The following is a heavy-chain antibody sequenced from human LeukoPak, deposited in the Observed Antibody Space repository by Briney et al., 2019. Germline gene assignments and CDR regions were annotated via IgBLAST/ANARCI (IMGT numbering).Heavy chain of an antibody. CDR1: GGSISSYY. CDR3: ARDGLLGGYYYYGMDV. Sequence: SETLSLTCTVSGGSISSYYWSWIRQPPGKGLEWIGYIYYSGRTNYNPSLKSRVTISVDTPKNQYSLKLSSVTAADTAVYYCARDGLLGGYYYYGMDVWGKGTTVTVSS. J-gene: IGHJ6*04. V-gene: IGHV4-59*01. D-gene: IGHD1-26*01. CDR2: IYYSGRT.